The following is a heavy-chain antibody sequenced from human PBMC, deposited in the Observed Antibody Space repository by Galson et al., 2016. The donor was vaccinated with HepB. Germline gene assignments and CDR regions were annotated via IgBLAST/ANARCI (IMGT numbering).Heavy chain of an antibody. J-gene: IGHJ4*02. Sequence: SLRLSCAASGFTFINYAMSWVRQAPGKGLEWVSGISGTDGRTLYADSVKGRFTISRDNPKNTLYLQMNSLRADDTAVYYCAKESGLWNVKTDFDYWGQGTVVTV. V-gene: IGHV3-23*01. CDR1: GFTFINYA. CDR2: ISGTDGRT. CDR3: AKESGLWNVKTDFDY. D-gene: IGHD1-1*01.